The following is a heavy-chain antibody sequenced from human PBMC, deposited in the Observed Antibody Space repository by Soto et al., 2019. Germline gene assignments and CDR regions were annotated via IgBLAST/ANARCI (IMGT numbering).Heavy chain of an antibody. CDR1: GFTFSSYG. V-gene: IGHV3-33*01. CDR3: AREGIAVAGTILYYYGMDV. Sequence: GGSLRLSCAASGFTFSSYGMHWVRQAPGKGLEWVAVIWYDGSNKYYADSVKGRFTISRDNSKNTLYLQMNSLRAEDTAVYYCAREGIAVAGTILYYYGMDVWGQGTTVTVS. CDR2: IWYDGSNK. D-gene: IGHD6-19*01. J-gene: IGHJ6*02.